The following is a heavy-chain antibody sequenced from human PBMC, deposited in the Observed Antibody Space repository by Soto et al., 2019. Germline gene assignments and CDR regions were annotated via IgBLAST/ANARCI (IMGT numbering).Heavy chain of an antibody. Sequence: GASVKVSCKASGYTFTTYYMHWVRQAPGQGLEWIGIINPSGGRTTYAQNFQGRVTMTRDTSTSTVYMELSSLRSEDTAIYYCARDGCVTATCAGGGNWIDPWGQGTPVTVSS. V-gene: IGHV1-46*01. CDR2: INPSGGRT. CDR1: GYTFTTYY. D-gene: IGHD3-16*01. CDR3: ARDGCVTATCAGGGNWIDP. J-gene: IGHJ5*02.